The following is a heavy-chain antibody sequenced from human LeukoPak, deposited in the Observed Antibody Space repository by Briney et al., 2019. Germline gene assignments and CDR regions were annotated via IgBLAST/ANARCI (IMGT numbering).Heavy chain of an antibody. V-gene: IGHV4-34*01. Sequence: PSQTLSLTCAVYGGSFSGDYGSWIRQPPGKGLGWRGEINHSVSTNYNPSLKSRATISVDTSKNQFSLQLSSATAADTAVYYCARGSEYYYYYMDVWGKGTTVTVSS. CDR2: INHSVST. J-gene: IGHJ6*03. CDR1: GGSFSGDY. CDR3: ARGSEYYYYYMDV.